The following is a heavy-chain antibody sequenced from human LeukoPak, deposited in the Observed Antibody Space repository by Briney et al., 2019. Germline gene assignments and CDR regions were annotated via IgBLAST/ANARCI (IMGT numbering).Heavy chain of an antibody. Sequence: PGGSLRLSCAASGFTFSSYAMSWVRQAPGKGLEWVSSISGSGGSIYYADSVKGRFPVSRDNSKSTLYLQMNSLRPEDTAVYYCAKGGIVSVSPFFDYWGEGTLVTVSS. D-gene: IGHD1-26*01. V-gene: IGHV3-23*01. CDR1: GFTFSSYA. CDR2: ISGSGGSI. CDR3: AKGGIVSVSPFFDY. J-gene: IGHJ4*02.